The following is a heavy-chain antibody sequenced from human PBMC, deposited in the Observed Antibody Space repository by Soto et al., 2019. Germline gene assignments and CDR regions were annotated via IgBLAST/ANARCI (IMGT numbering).Heavy chain of an antibody. CDR1: GFTFSSYS. CDR2: ISSSSSYI. D-gene: IGHD6-13*01. CDR3: ARPSRGSSWSDAFDI. J-gene: IGHJ3*02. V-gene: IGHV3-21*01. Sequence: GGSLRLSCVASGFTFSSYSMNWVRQAPGKGLEWVSSISSSSSYIYYADSVKGRFTISRDNAKNSLYLQMNSLRAEDTAVYYCARPSRGSSWSDAFDIWGQGTMVTVSS.